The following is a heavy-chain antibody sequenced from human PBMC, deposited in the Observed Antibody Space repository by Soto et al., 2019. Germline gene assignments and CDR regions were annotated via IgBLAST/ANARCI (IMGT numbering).Heavy chain of an antibody. V-gene: IGHV3-15*07. CDR2: IKSYINGGTI. J-gene: IGHJ4*02. CDR3: AADLPDWGAYALDY. Sequence: AGSLRISCAAYGFSFYMAGMNWFRQTQGKGLEWDGRIKSYINGGTIDYAAPVKGRFTNSRDDSRGRLYLEIDSLKTEDTALYYCAADLPDWGAYALDYRGQGTSVTVSS. CDR1: GFSFYMAG. D-gene: IGHD3-16*01.